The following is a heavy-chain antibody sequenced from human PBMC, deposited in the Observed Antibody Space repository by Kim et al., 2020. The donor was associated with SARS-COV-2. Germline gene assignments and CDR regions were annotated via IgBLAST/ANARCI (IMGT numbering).Heavy chain of an antibody. V-gene: IGHV3-23*01. J-gene: IGHJ5*02. CDR3: AKRIGKVVDTSQFHFVP. D-gene: IGHD2-15*01. CDR2: ISNSADAT. Sequence: GGSLRLSCAASGFTFSSFCMSWVRQAPGKGLEWVSAISNSADATNYADSVKGRFTISRDSSKNTLLLLMNSLRADDAAVYYCAKRIGKVVDTSQFHFVPWGQRPVLTVPS. CDR1: GFTFSSFC.